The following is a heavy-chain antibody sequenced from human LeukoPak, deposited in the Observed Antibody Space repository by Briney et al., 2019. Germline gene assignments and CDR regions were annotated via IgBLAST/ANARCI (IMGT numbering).Heavy chain of an antibody. CDR1: GFTFSSYG. V-gene: IGHV3-30*19. CDR3: ARDMATMEIDY. Sequence: GGSLRLSCAASGFTFSSYGMHWVRQRPGKGLEWVAVISYDGSNKYYADSVKGRFTISRDNSKNTLYLHMNSLRAEDTAVYYCARDMATMEIDYWGQGTLVTVSS. CDR2: ISYDGSNK. D-gene: IGHD5-24*01. J-gene: IGHJ4*02.